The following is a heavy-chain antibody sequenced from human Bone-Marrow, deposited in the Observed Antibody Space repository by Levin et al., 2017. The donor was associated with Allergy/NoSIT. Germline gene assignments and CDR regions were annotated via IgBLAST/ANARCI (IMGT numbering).Heavy chain of an antibody. J-gene: IGHJ5*02. CDR3: ARMTSGGGWFDP. Sequence: SLTTRGMCVSWIRQSPGKALEWLALIDWADDTFYNPSLKTRLTISKDTSKNQVVLTVTNMDPMDTATYYCARMTSGGGWFDPWGQGTLVTISS. D-gene: IGHD6-19*01. CDR2: IDWADDT. CDR1: SLTTRGMC. V-gene: IGHV2-70*01.